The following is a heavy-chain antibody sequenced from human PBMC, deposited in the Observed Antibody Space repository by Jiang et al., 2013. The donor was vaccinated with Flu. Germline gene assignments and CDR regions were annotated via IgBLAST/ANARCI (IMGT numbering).Heavy chain of an antibody. D-gene: IGHD3-22*01. CDR3: ARQISYDSSGFDAFDI. Sequence: GAEVKKPGESLKISCKGSGYSFTSYWIGWVRQMPGKGLEWMGIIYPGDSDTRYSPSFQGQVTISADKSISTAYLQWSSLKASDTAMYYCARQISYDSSGFDAFDIWGQGTMVTVSS. CDR2: IYPGDSDT. J-gene: IGHJ3*02. CDR1: GYSFTSYW. V-gene: IGHV5-51*01.